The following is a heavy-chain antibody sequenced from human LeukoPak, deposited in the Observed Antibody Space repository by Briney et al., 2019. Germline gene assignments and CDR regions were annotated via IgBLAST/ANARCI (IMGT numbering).Heavy chain of an antibody. Sequence: ASVNVSCKASGYTFTSYAMHWVRQAPGQRLEWMGWINAGNGNTKYSQKFQGRVTITRDTSASTAYMELSSLRSEDTAVYYCARNLYYDFWSGYWSWFDPWGQGTLVTVSS. CDR2: INAGNGNT. CDR1: GYTFTSYA. V-gene: IGHV1-3*01. CDR3: ARNLYYDFWSGYWSWFDP. J-gene: IGHJ5*02. D-gene: IGHD3-3*01.